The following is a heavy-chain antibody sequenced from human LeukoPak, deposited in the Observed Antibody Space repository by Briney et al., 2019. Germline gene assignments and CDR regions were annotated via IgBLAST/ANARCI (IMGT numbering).Heavy chain of an antibody. CDR1: GYTFTSYG. CDR2: ISAYNGNT. J-gene: IGHJ6*02. V-gene: IGHV1-18*01. D-gene: IGHD2-2*01. CDR3: TYSSTSSPLYYYYGMDV. Sequence: ASVKVSCKASGYTFTSYGISWVRQAPGQGLEWMGWISAYNGNTNYAQKLQGRVTMTTDTSTSAAYMELRSLRSDDTAVYYCTYSSTSSPLYYYYGMDVWGQGTTVTVSS.